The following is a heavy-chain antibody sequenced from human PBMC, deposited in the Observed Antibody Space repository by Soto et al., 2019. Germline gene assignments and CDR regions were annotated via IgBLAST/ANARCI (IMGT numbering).Heavy chain of an antibody. V-gene: IGHV3-30-3*01. D-gene: IGHD6-13*01. J-gene: IGHJ6*02. Sequence: VQLVESGGGVVQPGRSLRLSCAASGFTFSSYAMHWVRQAPGKGLEWVAVISYDGSNKYYADSVKGRFTISRDNSKNTLYLQMNSLRAEDTAVYYCARDSSSWYWYYYYGMDVWGQGTTVTVSS. CDR2: ISYDGSNK. CDR3: ARDSSSWYWYYYYGMDV. CDR1: GFTFSSYA.